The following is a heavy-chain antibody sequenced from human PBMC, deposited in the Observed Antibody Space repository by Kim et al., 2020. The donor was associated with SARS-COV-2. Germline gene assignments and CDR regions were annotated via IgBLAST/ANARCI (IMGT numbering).Heavy chain of an antibody. J-gene: IGHJ4*02. D-gene: IGHD3-22*01. Sequence: GKGRFTISRDNSKNTLCLQMNSLRAEDTAVYYCAKDDPITMIVVVALLDYWGQGTLVTVSS. CDR3: AKDDPITMIVVVALLDY. V-gene: IGHV3-23*01.